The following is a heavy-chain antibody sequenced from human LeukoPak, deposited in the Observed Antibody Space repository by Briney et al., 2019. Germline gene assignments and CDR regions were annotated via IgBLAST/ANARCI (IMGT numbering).Heavy chain of an antibody. V-gene: IGHV3-7*01. D-gene: IGHD3-22*01. Sequence: GGSLRLSCAASGFTFSSYWMSWVRQAPGKGLEWVANIKQDGSEKYYVDSVKGRFTISRDNAKNSLYLQMNSLRAEDTAVYYCARGVDNYYDSELDPWGQGTLVTVSS. CDR2: IKQDGSEK. CDR1: GFTFSSYW. CDR3: ARGVDNYYDSELDP. J-gene: IGHJ5*02.